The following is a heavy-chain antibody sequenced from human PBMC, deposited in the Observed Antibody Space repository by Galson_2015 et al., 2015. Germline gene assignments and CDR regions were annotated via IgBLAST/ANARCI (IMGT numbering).Heavy chain of an antibody. CDR1: GFGFDSYA. CDR3: AKGPGGYNYPWD. CDR2: IGASGGST. D-gene: IGHD5-18*01. J-gene: IGHJ4*02. V-gene: IGHV3-23*01. Sequence: SLRLSCAGSGFGFDSYAMTWVRQAPGKGLEWVSSIGASGGSTYYADSVKGRFTISRDNSRNTLRLEMNSLRAEDTAVYYCAKGPGGYNYPWDWGQGTLVTVSS.